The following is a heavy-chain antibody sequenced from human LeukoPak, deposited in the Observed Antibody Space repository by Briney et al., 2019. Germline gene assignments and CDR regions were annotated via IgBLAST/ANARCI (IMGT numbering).Heavy chain of an antibody. V-gene: IGHV3-64*01. CDR3: ARDYGEGGYYFDY. CDR1: GFTFSSYA. J-gene: IGHJ4*02. D-gene: IGHD4-17*01. Sequence: GGSLRLSCVVSGFTFSSYAMHWVRQAPGKGLEYVSAISSNGGSTYYANSVKGRFTISRDNSKNTLYLQMNSLRAEDTAVYYCARDYGEGGYYFDYWGQGTLVTVSS. CDR2: ISSNGGST.